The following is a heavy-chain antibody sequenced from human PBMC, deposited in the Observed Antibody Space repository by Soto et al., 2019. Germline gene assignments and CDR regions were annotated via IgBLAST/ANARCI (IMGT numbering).Heavy chain of an antibody. J-gene: IGHJ4*02. CDR2: IIPIFGTA. D-gene: IGHD3-22*01. CDR3: ARAAGYYASSGYFFDY. Sequence: ASVKVSCKASGGTFSSYAISWVRQAPGQGLEWMGGIIPIFGTANYAQKFQGRVTITADESTSTAYMELSSLRSEDTAVYYCARAAGYYASSGYFFDYCGQRTLVTVSS. CDR1: GGTFSSYA. V-gene: IGHV1-69*13.